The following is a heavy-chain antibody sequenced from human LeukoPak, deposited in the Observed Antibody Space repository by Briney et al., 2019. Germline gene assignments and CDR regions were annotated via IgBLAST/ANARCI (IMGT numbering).Heavy chain of an antibody. CDR2: INHSGST. J-gene: IGHJ6*02. V-gene: IGHV4-34*01. Sequence: SETLSLTCAVYGGSFSGYYWSWIRQPPGKGLEWIGEINHSGSTNYNPSLESRVTISVDTSKNQFSLKLSSVTAADTAVYYCARERSSSWYYDSGMDVWGQGTTVTVSS. CDR1: GGSFSGYY. D-gene: IGHD6-13*01. CDR3: ARERSSSWYYDSGMDV.